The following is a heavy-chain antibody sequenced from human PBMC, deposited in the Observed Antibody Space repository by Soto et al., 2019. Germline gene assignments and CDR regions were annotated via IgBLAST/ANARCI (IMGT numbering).Heavy chain of an antibody. V-gene: IGHV4-34*01. CDR2: INHSGST. J-gene: IGHJ5*02. CDR1: GGSFSCYY. CDR3: AEAAAATHDHNNWFDP. D-gene: IGHD6-13*01. Sequence: SETLSLTCAVYGGSFSCYYWSWIRQPPGKGLEWIGEINHSGSTNYNPSLKSRVTISVDTSKNQFSLKLSSVTAADTAVYYCAEAAAATHDHNNWFDPWGQGTLVTVSS.